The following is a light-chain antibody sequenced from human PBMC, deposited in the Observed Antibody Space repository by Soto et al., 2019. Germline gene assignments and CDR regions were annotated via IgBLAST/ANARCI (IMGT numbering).Light chain of an antibody. CDR1: QSINIC. CDR2: DAS. CDR3: QQNYTNSYT. V-gene: IGKV1-5*01. J-gene: IGKJ2*01. Sequence: DIQMTQSPSTLSASVGDRVTITCRASQSINICLAWYQQKAGKAPKLLIYDASTLENRVPLRFSGSGSGTEFTLTISGLQPDDFATYYCQQNYTNSYTFGQGTKLEIK.